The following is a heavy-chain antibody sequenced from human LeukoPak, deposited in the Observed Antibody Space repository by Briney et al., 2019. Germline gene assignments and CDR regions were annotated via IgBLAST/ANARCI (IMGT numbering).Heavy chain of an antibody. CDR2: IKEDGSRE. D-gene: IGHD3-10*01. CDR1: GFNLNNYA. J-gene: IGHJ6*02. CDR3: ARDENGHNYKDGMDV. Sequence: GGSLRLSCEGSGFNLNNYAVHWVRQAPGRGLEWVANIKEDGSREYYVDSVKGRFTISRDNAKKSVYLQMNSLRVEDTAVYFCARDENGHNYKDGMDVWGRGATVTVSS. V-gene: IGHV3-7*01.